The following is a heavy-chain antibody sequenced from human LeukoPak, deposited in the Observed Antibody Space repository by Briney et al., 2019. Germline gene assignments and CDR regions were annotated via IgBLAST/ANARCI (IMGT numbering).Heavy chain of an antibody. V-gene: IGHV3-48*02. CDR3: AREGRAANFDY. CDR2: ISSSSGTI. Sequence: GGSLRLSCAASGLTFRSDPMNWVRQAPGQGLEWVSYISSSSGTIYYADSVKGRFTISRDNAKNSLYLQMNSLGDEDTAVYYCAREGRAANFDYWGQGTLVTVSS. D-gene: IGHD6-13*01. J-gene: IGHJ4*02. CDR1: GLTFRSDP.